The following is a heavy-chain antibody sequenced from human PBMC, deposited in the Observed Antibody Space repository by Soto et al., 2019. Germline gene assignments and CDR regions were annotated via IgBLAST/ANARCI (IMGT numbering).Heavy chain of an antibody. Sequence: PGGSLRLSCAASGFTFSSYGMHWVRQAPGKGLEWVAVIWYDGSNKYYADSVKGRFTISRDNSKNTLYLQMNSLRAEDTAVYYCARDRPTSLVATGLVDYWGQGTLVTVSS. D-gene: IGHD5-12*01. V-gene: IGHV3-33*01. J-gene: IGHJ4*02. CDR3: ARDRPTSLVATGLVDY. CDR2: IWYDGSNK. CDR1: GFTFSSYG.